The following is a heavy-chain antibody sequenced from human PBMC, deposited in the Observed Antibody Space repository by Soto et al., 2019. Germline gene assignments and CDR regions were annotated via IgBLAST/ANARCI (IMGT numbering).Heavy chain of an antibody. J-gene: IGHJ3*02. D-gene: IGHD6-19*01. CDR2: IYYSGST. V-gene: IGHV4-59*08. Sequence: SETLSLTCTVSGGSISSYYWSWIRQPPGKGLEWIGYIYYSGSTNYNPSLKSRVTISVDTSKNQFSLKLTSVTAADTAVYFCASPIAVAGTVNNAFDIWGQGTMVTVSS. CDR3: ASPIAVAGTVNNAFDI. CDR1: GGSISSYY.